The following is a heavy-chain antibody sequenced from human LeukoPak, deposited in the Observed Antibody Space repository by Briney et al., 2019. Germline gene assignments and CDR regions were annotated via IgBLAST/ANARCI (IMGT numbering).Heavy chain of an antibody. D-gene: IGHD2-2*01. J-gene: IGHJ4*02. CDR3: AAYCSSTSCHFDY. CDR1: GYTFTGYY. CDR2: INPNRGGT. Sequence: GASVKVSCKASGYTFTGYYMHWVRQAPGQGLEWMGRINPNRGGTNYAQKFQGRVTMTRDTSISTAYMELSRLRSDDTAVYYCAAYCSSTSCHFDYWGQGTLVTVSS. V-gene: IGHV1-2*06.